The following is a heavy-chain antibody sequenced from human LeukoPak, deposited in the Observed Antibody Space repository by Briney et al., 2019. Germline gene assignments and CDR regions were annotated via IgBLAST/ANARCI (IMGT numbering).Heavy chain of an antibody. V-gene: IGHV1-46*01. Sequence: GASVKVSFTASGYTFTSYYIHWVRQAPGQGLEWMGIIDPSGGSTNYAQKFQGRVTMTRDTSTSTVYMELSSLRSEDTAVYYCARESGGNPATSEDYWGQGTLVTVSS. CDR3: ARESGGNPATSEDY. D-gene: IGHD4-23*01. J-gene: IGHJ4*02. CDR2: IDPSGGST. CDR1: GYTFTSYY.